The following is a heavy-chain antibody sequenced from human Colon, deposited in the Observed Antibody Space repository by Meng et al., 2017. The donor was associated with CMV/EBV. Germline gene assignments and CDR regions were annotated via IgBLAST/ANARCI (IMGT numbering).Heavy chain of an antibody. CDR1: GFTFSSYE. J-gene: IGHJ6*02. CDR2: ISSSGSTI. V-gene: IGHV3-48*03. Sequence: GESLKISCGTSGFTFSSYEMNWVRQAPGKGLEWVSYISSSGSTIYYADSVKGRFTISRDNAKNSLYLQMNSLRAEDTAVYYCASLYIRPLLWFGMPGYYGMDVWGQGTTVTVSS. CDR3: ASLYIRPLLWFGMPGYYGMDV. D-gene: IGHD3-10*01.